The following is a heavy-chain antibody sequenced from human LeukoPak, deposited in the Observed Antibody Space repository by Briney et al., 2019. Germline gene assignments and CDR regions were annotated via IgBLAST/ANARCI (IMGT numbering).Heavy chain of an antibody. CDR3: ARVGKYYYDRTGAFDI. Sequence: SETLSLTCTVSGGSLSTYYWSWIRQPAGKGLEWIGRIYTSGSTNYNPSLKSRVTMSVATSKNHFSLKLSSVTAADTAIYYCARVGKYYYDRTGAFDIWGQGTMVTVSS. D-gene: IGHD3-22*01. V-gene: IGHV4-4*07. J-gene: IGHJ3*02. CDR2: IYTSGST. CDR1: GGSLSTYY.